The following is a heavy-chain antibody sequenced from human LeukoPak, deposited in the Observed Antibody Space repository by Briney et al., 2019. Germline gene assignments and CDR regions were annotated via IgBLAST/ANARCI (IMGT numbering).Heavy chain of an antibody. CDR3: ARGFRSGWPRFDP. CDR2: INPNSGGT. Sequence: AASVKVSCKASGYTFTGYYMHWVRQAPGQGLEWMGWINPNSGGTNYAQKFQGRVTMTRDTSISTAYMELSRLRSDDTAVYYCARGFRSGWPRFDPWGQGTLVTVSS. CDR1: GYTFTGYY. J-gene: IGHJ5*02. D-gene: IGHD6-19*01. V-gene: IGHV1-2*02.